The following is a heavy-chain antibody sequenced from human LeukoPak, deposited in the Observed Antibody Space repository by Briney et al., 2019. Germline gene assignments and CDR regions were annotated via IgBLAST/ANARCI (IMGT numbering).Heavy chain of an antibody. D-gene: IGHD2-21*01. CDR1: GGTFSSYA. J-gene: IGHJ4*02. CDR3: ARSIPGDY. Sequence: SLRLSCKASGGTFSSYAISWVRQAPGQGLEWMGGIIPIFSTANYAQTFQGRVTITADKSTSTAYMELSSLRAEDTAVYYCARSIPGDYWGQGTLVTVSS. CDR2: IIPIFSTA. V-gene: IGHV1-69*06.